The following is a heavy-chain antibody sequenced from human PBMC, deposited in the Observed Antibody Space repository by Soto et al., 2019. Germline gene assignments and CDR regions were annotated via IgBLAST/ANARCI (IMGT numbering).Heavy chain of an antibody. D-gene: IGHD6-13*01. CDR3: ERISSSSCTDY. J-gene: IGHJ4*02. Sequence: GGSLRLSCAASGFTFNTYAMNWVRQAPGKGLEWVSAISADGAGTYYADSVKGRFTISRDNSKNTLSLQMNSLRAEDTAIFYCERISSSSCTDYWGQGTLVTVSS. CDR2: ISADGAGT. CDR1: GFTFNTYA. V-gene: IGHV3-23*01.